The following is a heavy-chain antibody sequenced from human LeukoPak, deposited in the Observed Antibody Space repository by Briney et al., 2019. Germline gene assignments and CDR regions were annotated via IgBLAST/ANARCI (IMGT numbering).Heavy chain of an antibody. D-gene: IGHD5-12*01. CDR2: IYSGGTT. CDR3: ARDLGYSDYATVRGYAFDI. J-gene: IGHJ3*02. Sequence: PGGSLRLSCAASGFTVSTNYMSWVRHAPGKGLEWVSLIYSGGTTYYADSVKGRFTISRDNSKNTLYLQMNSLKAEDTAVYYCARDLGYSDYATVRGYAFDIWGQGTMVTVSS. CDR1: GFTVSTNY. V-gene: IGHV3-66*01.